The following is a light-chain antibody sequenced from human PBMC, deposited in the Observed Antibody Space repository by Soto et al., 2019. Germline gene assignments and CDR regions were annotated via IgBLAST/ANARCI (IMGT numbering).Light chain of an antibody. CDR3: QHYDNSPPSVT. V-gene: IGKV3-15*01. CDR1: QSVSSN. CDR2: GAS. J-gene: IGKJ3*01. Sequence: EVVMTQSPATVSVSPGERATLSCRASQSVSSNLAWYQQKPGQAPRLLIYGASTRATGTPARFSGSGSGTEFTLTISSLQSEDFAAYYCQHYDNSPPSVTFGPGTKVDIK.